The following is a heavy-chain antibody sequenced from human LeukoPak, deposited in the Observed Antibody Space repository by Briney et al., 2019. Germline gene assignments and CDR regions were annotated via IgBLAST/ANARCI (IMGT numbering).Heavy chain of an antibody. Sequence: SETLSLTCAVYGVSFSGYYWSWIRQPPGKGLEWIGEINHSGSTNYNPSLKSRVTISVDTSKYQFSLKLSSVTAADTAVYYCARIDGYNTLDSGGQGTLVTVSS. CDR1: GVSFSGYY. V-gene: IGHV4-34*01. J-gene: IGHJ4*02. CDR2: INHSGST. D-gene: IGHD5-24*01. CDR3: ARIDGYNTLDS.